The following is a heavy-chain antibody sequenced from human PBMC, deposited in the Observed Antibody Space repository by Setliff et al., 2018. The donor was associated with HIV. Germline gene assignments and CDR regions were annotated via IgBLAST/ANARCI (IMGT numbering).Heavy chain of an antibody. CDR2: TKLDGSES. Sequence: GGSLRLSCAASGFTFSNAWMNWVRQAPGKGPEWVSNTKLDGSESYYVDSVKGRFIASTDNAKNSLFLQMNSLKAEETAVYYCARAYNVYDYRFDSSGYDYWGQGTLVTVSS. D-gene: IGHD3-22*01. V-gene: IGHV3-7*03. J-gene: IGHJ4*02. CDR1: GFTFSNAW. CDR3: ARAYNVYDYRFDSSGYDY.